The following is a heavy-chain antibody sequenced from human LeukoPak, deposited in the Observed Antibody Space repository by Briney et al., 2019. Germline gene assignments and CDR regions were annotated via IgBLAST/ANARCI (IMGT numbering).Heavy chain of an antibody. CDR2: IYYSGST. CDR3: ASEVRGGGYYYMDV. V-gene: IGHV4-31*03. Sequence: SETLSLTCTVSGGSISSGGYYWSWIRQHPGKGLEWIGYIYYSGSTYYNPSLKSRVTISVDTSKNQFSLKLSSVTAADTAVYYCASEVRGGGYYYMDVWGKGTTVTVSS. CDR1: GGSISSGGYY. D-gene: IGHD3-10*01. J-gene: IGHJ6*03.